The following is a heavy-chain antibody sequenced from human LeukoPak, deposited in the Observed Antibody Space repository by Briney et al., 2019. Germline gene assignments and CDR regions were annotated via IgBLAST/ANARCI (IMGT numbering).Heavy chain of an antibody. CDR3: ARQNPSGSYGYYFDH. CDR1: GGSIRSYY. V-gene: IGHV4-59*08. CDR2: IYYSGST. Sequence: SETLSLTCTVSGGSIRSYYWSWIRQPPGKGLEWIGYIYYSGSTNYNPSLKSRVTISVDTSKNQFSLKLSSVTAADTAVYYCARQNPSGSYGYYFDHWGQGTLVTVSS. J-gene: IGHJ4*02. D-gene: IGHD1-26*01.